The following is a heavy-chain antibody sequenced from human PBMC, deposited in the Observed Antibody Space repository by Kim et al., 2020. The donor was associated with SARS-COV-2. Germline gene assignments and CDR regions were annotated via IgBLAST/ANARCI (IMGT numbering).Heavy chain of an antibody. CDR3: ARDLDFDGSGSYYTGGFDY. CDR1: GFTFSSYG. D-gene: IGHD3-10*01. CDR2: ISYDGSNK. J-gene: IGHJ4*02. Sequence: GGSLRLSCAASGFTFSSYGMHWVRQAPGKGLEWVAVISYDGSNKYYADSVKGRFTISRDNSKNTLYLQMNSLRAEDTAVYYRARDLDFDGSGSYYTGGFDYWGQGTLVTVSS. V-gene: IGHV3-33*05.